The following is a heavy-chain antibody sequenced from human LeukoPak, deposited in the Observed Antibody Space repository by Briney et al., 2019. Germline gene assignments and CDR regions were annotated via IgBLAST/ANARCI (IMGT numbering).Heavy chain of an antibody. J-gene: IGHJ4*02. CDR2: ISASGGST. D-gene: IGHD5-18*01. CDR1: GFTFSFAA. V-gene: IGHV3-23*01. Sequence: GGSLRLSCAASGFTFSFAAMTWVRQGPGTGLEWVSLISASGGSTYYADSVKGRFTISRDNSKNTVYLQMNSLRAEDTALYYCAKDIQGANWGQGTLVTVSS. CDR3: AKDIQGAN.